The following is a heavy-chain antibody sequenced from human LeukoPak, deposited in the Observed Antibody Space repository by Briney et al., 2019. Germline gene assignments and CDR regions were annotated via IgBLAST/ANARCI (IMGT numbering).Heavy chain of an antibody. V-gene: IGHV1-2*02. D-gene: IGHD4-23*01. CDR3: ARHPGKVTNDWYFDL. CDR2: INPNSGGT. Sequence: RASVKVSSTASGYTFTAYYMHWVRQAPGQGLEWMGWINPNSGGTNHAQKFQGRVTMTRDTSISTAYMELSRLRSDDTAVYYCARHPGKVTNDWYFDLWGRGTLVAVSS. J-gene: IGHJ2*01. CDR1: GYTFTAYY.